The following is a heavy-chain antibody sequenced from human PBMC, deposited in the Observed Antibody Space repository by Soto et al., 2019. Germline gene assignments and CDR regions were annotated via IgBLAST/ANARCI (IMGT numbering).Heavy chain of an antibody. CDR2: IDPSDSYT. Sequence: GESLKISCKGSGYSFTSYWISWVRQMPGKGLEWMGRIDPSDSYTNYSPSFQGHVTISADKSISTAYLQWSSLKASDTAMYYCARQGRDYYDGSGYLHGMEVWGQGTTVTVSS. J-gene: IGHJ6*02. CDR3: ARQGRDYYDGSGYLHGMEV. D-gene: IGHD3-22*01. V-gene: IGHV5-10-1*01. CDR1: GYSFTSYW.